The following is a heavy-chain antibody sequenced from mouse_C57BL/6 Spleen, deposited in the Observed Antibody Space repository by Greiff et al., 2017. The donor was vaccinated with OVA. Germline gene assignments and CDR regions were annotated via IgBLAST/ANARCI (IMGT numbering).Heavy chain of an antibody. CDR2: IYPRSGNT. CDR3: AREEGDYYGSSYLLDY. J-gene: IGHJ2*01. D-gene: IGHD1-1*01. Sequence: VKLQQSGAELARPGASVKLSCKASGYTFTSYGISWVKQRTGQGLEWIGEIYPRSGNTYYNEKFKGKATLTADKSSSTAYMELRSLTSEDSAVYFCAREEGDYYGSSYLLDYWGQGTTLTVSS. V-gene: IGHV1-81*01. CDR1: GYTFTSYG.